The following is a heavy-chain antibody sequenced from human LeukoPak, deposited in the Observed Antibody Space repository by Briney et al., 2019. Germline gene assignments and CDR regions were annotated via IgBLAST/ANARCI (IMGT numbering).Heavy chain of an antibody. V-gene: IGHV3-23*01. CDR1: GFSFSNFA. CDR3: ARDQAGSIAALNWFDP. D-gene: IGHD6-6*01. Sequence: PGGSLRLSCAASGFSFSNFAMNWVRQAPGKGLEWVSAIGVGAGRTYYADSVKGRFTISRDNSKNTLYLQMNSLRAEDTAVYYCARDQAGSIAALNWFDPWGQGTLVTVSS. J-gene: IGHJ5*02. CDR2: IGVGAGRT.